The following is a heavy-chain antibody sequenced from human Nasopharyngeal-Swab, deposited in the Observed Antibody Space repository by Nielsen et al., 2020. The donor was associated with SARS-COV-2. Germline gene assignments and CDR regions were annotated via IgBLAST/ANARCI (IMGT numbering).Heavy chain of an antibody. J-gene: IGHJ4*02. D-gene: IGHD5-24*01. CDR1: GGSISSGGYY. V-gene: IGHV4-31*03. CDR2: IYYSGST. Sequence: SETLSLTCTVSGGSISSGGYYWSWIRQHPGKGLEWIGYIYYSGSTYYNPSLKSRVTISVDTSKNQFSLKLSSVTAADTAVYYCASTEGDGYKGGFFDYWGQGTLVTVSS. CDR3: ASTEGDGYKGGFFDY.